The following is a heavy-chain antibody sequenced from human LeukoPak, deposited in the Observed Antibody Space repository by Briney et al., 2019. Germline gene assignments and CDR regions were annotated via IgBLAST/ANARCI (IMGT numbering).Heavy chain of an antibody. CDR3: ARDELSYGASYGMDV. V-gene: IGHV1-69*13. Sequence: ASVKVSCKASGGTFSSYAISWVRQAPGQGLEWMGGIIPIFGTANYAQKFQGRVTITADESTSTAYMELSSLRSEDTAVYYCARDELSYGASYGMDVWGQGTTVTVSS. D-gene: IGHD3-10*01. CDR1: GGTFSSYA. CDR2: IIPIFGTA. J-gene: IGHJ6*02.